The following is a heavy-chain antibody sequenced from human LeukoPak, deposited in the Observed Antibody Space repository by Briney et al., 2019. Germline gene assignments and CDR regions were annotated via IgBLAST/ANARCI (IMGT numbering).Heavy chain of an antibody. J-gene: IGHJ4*02. Sequence: GRALRLSCAASGLTFSSYEMNWVRQPPGKGLEWGSHIRCSGSTIYDAESVKGRFTISRDNAKNSLYLQMNSLGAEDTAVYYCARVGVRGVSTFDYWGQGILVTVSS. CDR3: ARVGVRGVSTFDY. CDR2: IRCSGSTI. CDR1: GLTFSSYE. V-gene: IGHV3-48*03. D-gene: IGHD3-10*01.